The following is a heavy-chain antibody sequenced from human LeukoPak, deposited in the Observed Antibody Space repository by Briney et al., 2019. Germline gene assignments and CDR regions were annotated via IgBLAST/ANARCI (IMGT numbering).Heavy chain of an antibody. CDR3: ARVLVAGIYYYYYGMDV. V-gene: IGHV3-7*01. CDR2: VKQDGSEK. J-gene: IGHJ6*02. CDR1: GFTFSSYW. Sequence: PGGSLRLSCAASGFTFSSYWMSWVRQAPGKGLEWVANVKQDGSEKYYVDSVKGRFTISRDNAKNSLYLQMNSLRAEDTAVYYCARVLVAGIYYYYYGMDVWGQGTTVTVSS. D-gene: IGHD6-19*01.